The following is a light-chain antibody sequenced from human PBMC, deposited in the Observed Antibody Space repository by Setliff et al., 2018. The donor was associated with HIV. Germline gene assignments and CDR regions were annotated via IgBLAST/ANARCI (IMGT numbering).Light chain of an antibody. J-gene: IGLJ1*01. CDR1: SSDVGVYDY. CDR3: SSYTNSNTYV. CDR2: DVS. Sequence: QSALAQPASVSGSPGQSLIISCTGTSSDVGVYDYVSWYQQHPDKAPKLMIFDVSNRPSGVSSRFSGSKSGNTASLTISGLQTEDEADYYCSSYTNSNTYVFGTGTKVTVL. V-gene: IGLV2-14*03.